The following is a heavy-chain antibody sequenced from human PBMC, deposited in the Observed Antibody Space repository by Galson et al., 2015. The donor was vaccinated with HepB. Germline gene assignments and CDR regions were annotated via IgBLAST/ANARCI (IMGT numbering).Heavy chain of an antibody. D-gene: IGHD2-15*01. CDR3: ATSSVVYCCGGSCYSGYYCDY. V-gene: IGHV5-51*01. Sequence: QSGADAKKPGDSLKISCKGSGYSFTSDWIGWVRHMPGKVLEWLGINYPGDSDTRYSPTFEGQVTISADKSISTSYLQWSTMKASDTAMYYCATSSVVYCCGGSCYSGYYCDYWGQGTLVTVSS. J-gene: IGHJ4*02. CDR1: GYSFTSDW. CDR2: NYPGDSDT.